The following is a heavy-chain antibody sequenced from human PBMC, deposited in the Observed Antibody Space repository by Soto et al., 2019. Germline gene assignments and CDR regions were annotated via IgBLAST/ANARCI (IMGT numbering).Heavy chain of an antibody. CDR3: TRGASGYGNFDS. D-gene: IGHD5-12*01. CDR2: VSGDGSVT. Sequence: GGSLRLSCVASGFTFSSHWMHWVRLAPGKGLVWVSRVSGDGSVTNYADSVEGRFTISRDNAKNTLYLQMNSLRDEDTVVYFCTRGASGYGNFDSWGQGTLVTVSS. V-gene: IGHV3-74*01. CDR1: GFTFSSHW. J-gene: IGHJ4*02.